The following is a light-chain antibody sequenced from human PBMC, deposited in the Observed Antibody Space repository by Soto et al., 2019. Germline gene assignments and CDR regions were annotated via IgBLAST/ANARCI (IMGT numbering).Light chain of an antibody. J-gene: IGLJ1*01. Sequence: QSVLTPPRSVSGSPGQSVTISCTGTSSDIGHYDYVSWYQQHPGKAPKLMIYHVTYRPSGVSNRYSRSKSGNSASLTISGLQADDEADYYCCSLTTSHTYVFGSGTKV. CDR1: SSDIGHYDY. CDR3: CSLTTSHTYV. V-gene: IGLV2-14*03. CDR2: HVT.